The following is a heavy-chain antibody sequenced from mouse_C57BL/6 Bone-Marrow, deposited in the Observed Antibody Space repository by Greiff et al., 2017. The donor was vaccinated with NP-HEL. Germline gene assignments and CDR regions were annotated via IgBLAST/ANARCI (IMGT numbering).Heavy chain of an antibody. J-gene: IGHJ2*01. V-gene: IGHV1-15*01. CDR3: TRWELLDY. CDR1: GYTFTDYE. D-gene: IGHD2-1*01. Sequence: VQLQESGAELVRPGASVTLSCKASGYTFTDYEMHWVKQTPVHGLEWIGAIDPETGGTAYNQKFKGKAILTADKSSSTAYMELRSLTSEDSAVYCCTRWELLDYWGQGTTLTVSS. CDR2: IDPETGGT.